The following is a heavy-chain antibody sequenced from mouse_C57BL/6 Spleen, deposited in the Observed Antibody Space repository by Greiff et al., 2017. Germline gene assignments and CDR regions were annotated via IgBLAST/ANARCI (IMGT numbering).Heavy chain of an antibody. CDR3: AIYDGYYVPFAY. Sequence: EVQVVESGGGLVQPGESLKLSCESNEYEFPSHDMSWVRKTPEKRLELVAAINSDGGSTYYPDTMERRFIISRDNTKKTLYLQMSSLRSEDTALYYCAIYDGYYVPFAYWGQGTLVTVSA. CDR2: INSDGGST. CDR1: EYEFPSHD. D-gene: IGHD2-3*01. V-gene: IGHV5-2*01. J-gene: IGHJ3*01.